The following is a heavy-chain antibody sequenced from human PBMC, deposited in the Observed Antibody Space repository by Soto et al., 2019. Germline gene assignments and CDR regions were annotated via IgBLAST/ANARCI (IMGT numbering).Heavy chain of an antibody. Sequence: GGPLRLSCAASGFTFSSYAIYWVRQAPGKGLEXVARXXXDXMXTXYXXXXKGRFTISRDNTKNTLYLQMNSLRTEDTAVYYCARDGYNLGAFDIWGQGTLVTVSS. J-gene: IGHJ3*02. CDR2: XXXDXMXT. CDR3: ARDGYNLGAFDI. D-gene: IGHD5-12*01. V-gene: IGHV3-30*04. CDR1: GFTFSSYA.